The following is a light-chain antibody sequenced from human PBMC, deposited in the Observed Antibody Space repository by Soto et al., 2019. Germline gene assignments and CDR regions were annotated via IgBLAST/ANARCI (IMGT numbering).Light chain of an antibody. CDR3: QQYNSYSEA. CDR1: QSISSW. J-gene: IGKJ1*01. CDR2: DAS. Sequence: DIQMTQSPSTLSACVGDRVTITCRASQSISSWLAWYQQKPGKAPKLLIYDASSLESGVPSRFSGSGSGTEFTPTISSLQPDDFATYYCQQYNSYSEAFGQGTKVDIK. V-gene: IGKV1-5*01.